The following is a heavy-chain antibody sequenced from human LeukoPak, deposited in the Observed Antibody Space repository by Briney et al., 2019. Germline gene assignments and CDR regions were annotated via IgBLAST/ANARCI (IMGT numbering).Heavy chain of an antibody. CDR3: ARVATMSYDAFDI. CDR1: GGSISSSNYY. D-gene: IGHD3-10*02. CDR2: IYTSGST. J-gene: IGHJ3*02. Sequence: SETLSLTCSVSGGSISSSNYYWSWIRQPAGKGLGWIGRIYTSGSTNYNPSLKSRVTISVDTSKNQFSLKLSSVTAADTAVYYCARVATMSYDAFDIWGQGTMVTVSS. V-gene: IGHV4-61*02.